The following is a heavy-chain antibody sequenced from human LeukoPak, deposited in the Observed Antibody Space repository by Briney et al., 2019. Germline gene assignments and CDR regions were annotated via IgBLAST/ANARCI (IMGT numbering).Heavy chain of an antibody. CDR2: IYYSGST. CDR3: ARDADTAISY. J-gene: IGHJ4*02. V-gene: IGHV4-31*02. Sequence: SWVRQAPGKGLEWIGYIYYSGSTYYNPSLKSRVTISVDTSKNQFSLKLSSVTAADTAVYYCARDADTAISYWGQGTLVTVSS. D-gene: IGHD5-18*01.